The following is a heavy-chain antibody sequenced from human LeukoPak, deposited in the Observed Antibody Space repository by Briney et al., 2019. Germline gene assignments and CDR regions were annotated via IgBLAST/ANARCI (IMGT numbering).Heavy chain of an antibody. CDR3: ARDYGLLYSYGSYYFDY. CDR2: ISGSGGST. Sequence: GGSLRLSCAASGFTFSSYAMSWVRQAPGKGLEWVSAISGSGGSTYYADSVKGRFTISRDNAKNSLYLQMNSLRAEDTAVYYCARDYGLLYSYGSYYFDYWGQGTLVTVSS. J-gene: IGHJ4*02. D-gene: IGHD5-18*01. V-gene: IGHV3-23*01. CDR1: GFTFSSYA.